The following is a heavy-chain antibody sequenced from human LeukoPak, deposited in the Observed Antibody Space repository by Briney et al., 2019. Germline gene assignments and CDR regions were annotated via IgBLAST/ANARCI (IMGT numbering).Heavy chain of an antibody. Sequence: PGGSLRLSCAASGFTFSDFWMHWVHQAPGKGLVWVSRINSGGTVTNYADSVKGRFTVSRDNARNSLFLQMIGLRAEDTAVYFCARLMLGYCGGGSCYDPFDNWGQGTLVTVSS. CDR3: ARLMLGYCGGGSCYDPFDN. J-gene: IGHJ4*02. CDR1: GFTFSDFW. D-gene: IGHD2-15*01. CDR2: INSGGTVT. V-gene: IGHV3-74*01.